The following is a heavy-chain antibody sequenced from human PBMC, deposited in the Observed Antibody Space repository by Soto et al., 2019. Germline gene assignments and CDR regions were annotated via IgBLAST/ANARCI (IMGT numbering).Heavy chain of an antibody. V-gene: IGHV5-10-1*01. Sequence: PGESLKISCKGSGYSFTSYWISWVRQMPGKGLEWMGRIDPSDSYTNYSPSFQGHVTISADKSISTAYLQWSSLKAPDTAMYYCASKVGSSGYYYDYWGQGTLVTVSS. CDR1: GYSFTSYW. CDR3: ASKVGSSGYYYDY. J-gene: IGHJ4*02. CDR2: IDPSDSYT. D-gene: IGHD3-22*01.